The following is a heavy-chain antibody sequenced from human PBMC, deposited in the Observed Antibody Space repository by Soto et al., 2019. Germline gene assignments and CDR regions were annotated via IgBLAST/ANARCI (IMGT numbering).Heavy chain of an antibody. CDR2: IYYSGST. J-gene: IGHJ5*02. CDR3: ARSPGWNRNYFDP. Sequence: SETLSLTCTVSGGSISSYYWSWIRQPPGKGLEWIGYIYYSGSTNYNPSLKSRVTISVDTSKNQFSLNLSSVTPADTAVYYCARSPGWNRNYFDPLRKRNMVTASS. D-gene: IGHD1-1*01. V-gene: IGHV4-59*01. CDR1: GGSISSYY.